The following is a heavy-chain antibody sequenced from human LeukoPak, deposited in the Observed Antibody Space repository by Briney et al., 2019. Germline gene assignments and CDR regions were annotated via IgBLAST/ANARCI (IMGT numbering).Heavy chain of an antibody. CDR2: ISYDGSNK. CDR3: ARVRQTAMVIVGAFDI. Sequence: PGGSLRLSCAASGFTFSSYAMHWVRQAPGKGLEWVAVISYDGSNKYYADSVKGRFTISRDNSKNTLYLQMNSLRAEDTAVYYCARVRQTAMVIVGAFDIWGQRTMVTVSS. V-gene: IGHV3-30-3*01. CDR1: GFTFSSYA. D-gene: IGHD5-18*01. J-gene: IGHJ3*02.